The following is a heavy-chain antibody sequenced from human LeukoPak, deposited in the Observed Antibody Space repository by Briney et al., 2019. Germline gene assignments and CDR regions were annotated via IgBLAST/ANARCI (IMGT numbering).Heavy chain of an antibody. CDR3: ARSYCDRTSCYGMDV. V-gene: IGHV3-30-3*01. D-gene: IGHD2-2*01. CDR2: ISYDGTNK. CDR1: GFTFSSYA. Sequence: GGSLGLSCAASGFTFSSYAIHCVRQAPGTGLEWVAVISYDGTNKYYADSVKGRFTISRDNSKNTLYLQMNSLRTEDTAVYYCARSYCDRTSCYGMDVWGQGTTVTVSS. J-gene: IGHJ6*02.